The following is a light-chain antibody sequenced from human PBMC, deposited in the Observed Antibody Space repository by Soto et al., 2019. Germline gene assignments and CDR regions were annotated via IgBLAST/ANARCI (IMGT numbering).Light chain of an antibody. CDR2: DAS. J-gene: IGKJ2*01. CDR1: QPINTY. Sequence: EVLLTQSPATLSFTPGESATLSCRASQPINTYLGCYQQKSGQSPRLLIYDASNRAADIPARFSASGFGTDFTLTISSLKPEDFGTYYCHHRTNWPPEDTFGQGTKLEI. V-gene: IGKV3-11*01. CDR3: HHRTNWPPEDT.